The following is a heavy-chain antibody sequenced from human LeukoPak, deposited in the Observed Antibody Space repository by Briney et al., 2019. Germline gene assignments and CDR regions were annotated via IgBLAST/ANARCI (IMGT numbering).Heavy chain of an antibody. Sequence: GGSLRLSSTASGFTFGDYAMSWVRQAPGKGLEWVGFIRSKAYGGTTEYAASVKGRFTISRDDSKSIAYLQMDSLKTEDTAVYYCTRDKIGYCSGGSCPRDYYYYMDVWGKGTTVTVSS. CDR3: TRDKIGYCSGGSCPRDYYYYMDV. V-gene: IGHV3-49*04. CDR1: GFTFGDYA. D-gene: IGHD2-15*01. CDR2: IRSKAYGGTT. J-gene: IGHJ6*03.